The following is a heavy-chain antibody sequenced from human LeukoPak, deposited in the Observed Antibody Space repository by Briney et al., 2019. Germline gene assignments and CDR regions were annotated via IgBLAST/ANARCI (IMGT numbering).Heavy chain of an antibody. J-gene: IGHJ5*02. CDR3: ARPAAADPTENWFDP. V-gene: IGHV4-39*01. D-gene: IGHD6-13*01. Sequence: PSETLSLTCTVSGGSISSSSYYWGWIHQPPGKGLEWIGSIYYSGSTYYNPSLKSRVTISVDTSKNQFSLKLSSVAAADTAVYYCARPAAADPTENWFDPWGQGTLVTVSS. CDR2: IYYSGST. CDR1: GGSISSSSYY.